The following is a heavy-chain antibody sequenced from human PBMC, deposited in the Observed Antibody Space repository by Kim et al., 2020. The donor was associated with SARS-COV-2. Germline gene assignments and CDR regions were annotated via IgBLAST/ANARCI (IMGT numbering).Heavy chain of an antibody. CDR3: AKDYDFWSGYLSGAFDI. J-gene: IGHJ3*02. D-gene: IGHD3-3*01. Sequence: VKGRFTISRDNSKNTLYLQMNSLRAEDTAVYYCAKDYDFWSGYLSGAFDIWGQGTMVTVSS. V-gene: IGHV3-23*01.